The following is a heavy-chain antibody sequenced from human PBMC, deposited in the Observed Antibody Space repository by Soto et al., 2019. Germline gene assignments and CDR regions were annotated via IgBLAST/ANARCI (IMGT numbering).Heavy chain of an antibody. D-gene: IGHD2-2*01. CDR2: ISGYNGNT. Sequence: QVQLVKSGPEVKKPGASVKVSCKATGYTFRSYGVTWVRQAPGQGLEWMGWISGYNGNTEYAQKLQGRVTMTTDTSTSTVYMELRSLGSADTAVYYCARDRGVVTSGSAYYFDYWGQGTLVTVSS. CDR3: ARDRGVVTSGSAYYFDY. CDR1: GYTFRSYG. V-gene: IGHV1-18*01. J-gene: IGHJ4*02.